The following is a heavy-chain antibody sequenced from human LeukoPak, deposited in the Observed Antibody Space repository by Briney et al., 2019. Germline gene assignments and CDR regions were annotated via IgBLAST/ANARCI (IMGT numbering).Heavy chain of an antibody. V-gene: IGHV4-61*02. CDR3: ARVGGNSRKRYFGY. Sequence: SETLSLTCTVSGGSISSGSYYWSWIRQPAGKGLEWIGRIYTSGNTNYNPSLKSRVTISVDTSENQFSLKLSSVTAADTAVYYCARVGGNSRKRYFGYWGQGTLVTVSS. D-gene: IGHD4-23*01. CDR1: GGSISSGSYY. CDR2: IYTSGNT. J-gene: IGHJ4*02.